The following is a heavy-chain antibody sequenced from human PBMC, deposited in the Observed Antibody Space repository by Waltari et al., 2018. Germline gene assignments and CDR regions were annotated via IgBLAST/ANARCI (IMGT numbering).Heavy chain of an antibody. CDR2: IWYDGSNK. Sequence: QVQLVGSGGGVVQSGRSLRLSCVGSGFTFTHHGMNWVRQAPGKGLEWVAVIWYDGSNKNYVDSVKGRFTISRDNSKNTMYLEMNRLRAEDTAVYFCARGDGGSGLGASDIWGQGTMVTVSS. D-gene: IGHD3-3*01. J-gene: IGHJ3*02. CDR1: GFTFTHHG. V-gene: IGHV3-33*01. CDR3: ARGDGGSGLGASDI.